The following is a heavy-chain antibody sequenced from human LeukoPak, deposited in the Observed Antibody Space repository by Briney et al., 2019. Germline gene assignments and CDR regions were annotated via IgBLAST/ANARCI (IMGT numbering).Heavy chain of an antibody. J-gene: IGHJ6*01. CDR2: INPNTRVR. V-gene: IGHV1-2*02. CDR1: VYIFTRYS. CDR3: ARDRTTVTTGYYGM. Sequence: GTLLRLSCKAAVYIFTRYSMNWVRQAAGHGLEWMGWINPNTRVRKYAQQCQGRVTLTSDTSIIPAYMELTRLRSDDRAMYYCARDRTTVTTGYYGM. D-gene: IGHD4-17*01.